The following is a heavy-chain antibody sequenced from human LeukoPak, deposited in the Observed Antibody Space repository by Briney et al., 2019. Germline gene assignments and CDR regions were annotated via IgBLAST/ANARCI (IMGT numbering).Heavy chain of an antibody. CDR1: GDSISGYY. Sequence: PSETLSLTCTVSGDSISGYYWGWIRQPPGKGLEWIGYIYYSGSPNYNPSLKSRVTISVDTSKNQFSLKLSSVTAADTAVYYCARHQYCGSDCYRPLEYWGQGTLVTVSS. J-gene: IGHJ4*02. V-gene: IGHV4-59*08. CDR3: ARHQYCGSDCYRPLEY. D-gene: IGHD2-21*02. CDR2: IYYSGSP.